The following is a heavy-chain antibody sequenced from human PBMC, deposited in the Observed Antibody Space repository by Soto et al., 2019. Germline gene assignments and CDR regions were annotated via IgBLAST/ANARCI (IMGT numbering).Heavy chain of an antibody. J-gene: IGHJ6*02. Sequence: QVQLVQSGAEVKKPGSSVKVSCKASGGTFSSYAISWVRQAPGQGLEWMGGIIPIFGTANYAQKFQGRVTITADESPSTAYMELCSLRSEDTAVYYCARHVPAAGYYFGMDVRGQGTTVTVSS. CDR2: IIPIFGTA. D-gene: IGHD2-2*01. CDR3: ARHVPAAGYYFGMDV. V-gene: IGHV1-69*12. CDR1: GGTFSSYA.